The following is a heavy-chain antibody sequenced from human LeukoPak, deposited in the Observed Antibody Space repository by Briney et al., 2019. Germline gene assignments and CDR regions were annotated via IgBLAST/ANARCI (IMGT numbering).Heavy chain of an antibody. J-gene: IGHJ4*02. D-gene: IGHD1-20*01. CDR2: ISYDGSSK. CDR3: AKDVKYNWSYIDY. V-gene: IGHV3-30*18. Sequence: GGSLRLSCAASGFTFSSYGMSWVRQAPGKGLEWVAVISYDGSSKYYADSVKGRFTISRDNSKNTLYLQMNSLRAEDTALYYCAKDVKYNWSYIDYWGQGALVTVSS. CDR1: GFTFSSYG.